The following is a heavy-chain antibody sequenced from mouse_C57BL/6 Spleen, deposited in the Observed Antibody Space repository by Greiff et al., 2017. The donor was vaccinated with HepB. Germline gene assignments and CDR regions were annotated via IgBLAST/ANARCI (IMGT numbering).Heavy chain of an antibody. CDR2: INPGSGGT. CDR3: AKVLLLYAMDY. D-gene: IGHD2-12*01. Sequence: QVQLKQSGAELVRPGTSVKVSCKASGYAFTNYLIEWVKQRPGQGLEWIGVINPGSGGTNYNEKFKGKATLTADKSSSTAYMQLSSLTSEDSAVYFCAKVLLLYAMDYWGQGTSVTVSS. V-gene: IGHV1-54*01. J-gene: IGHJ4*01. CDR1: GYAFTNYL.